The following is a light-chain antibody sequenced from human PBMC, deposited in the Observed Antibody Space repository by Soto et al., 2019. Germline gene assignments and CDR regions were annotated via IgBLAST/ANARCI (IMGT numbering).Light chain of an antibody. CDR3: QQYHNWPQT. Sequence: IVMNQTPATLSLIERDRATVSCGSSQSVSSSYLAWYQQKPGQAPRLLIYGASSRATGIPARFSGSGSGTEFTLTISSLQSEDFAVYYCQQYHNWPQTFGQGTKVDIK. V-gene: IGKV3-15*01. CDR1: QSVSSSY. CDR2: GAS. J-gene: IGKJ1*01.